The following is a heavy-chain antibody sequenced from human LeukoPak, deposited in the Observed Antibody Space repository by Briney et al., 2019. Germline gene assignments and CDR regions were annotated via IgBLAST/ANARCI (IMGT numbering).Heavy chain of an antibody. V-gene: IGHV3-23*01. CDR2: ISGSGGST. CDR3: AKDRRLVVRGDLDY. Sequence: TGGSLRLSCAASGFTFSSYVMSWVRQAPGKGLEWVSGISGSGGSTNYADSVKGRFTISRDNSKNTLYLQMNSLRAEDTAVYYCAKDRRLVVRGDLDYWGQGTLVSVSS. D-gene: IGHD3-10*01. J-gene: IGHJ4*02. CDR1: GFTFSSYV.